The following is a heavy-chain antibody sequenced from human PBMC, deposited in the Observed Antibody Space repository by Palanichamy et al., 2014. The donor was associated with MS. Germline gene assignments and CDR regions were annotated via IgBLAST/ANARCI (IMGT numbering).Heavy chain of an antibody. V-gene: IGHV4-59*01. D-gene: IGHD4-11*01. J-gene: IGHJ4*02. CDR3: ARATYSNYRLYYFDY. CDR1: GGSISTYY. CDR2: IYYTGST. Sequence: QVQLQESGPGLVKPSETLSLTCSVSGGSISTYYWTWIRQSPGKGLEWIGYIYYTGSTNNNPSLTSRVTISVDTSRNQFSLNLSSVTAADTAVYYCARATYSNYRLYYFDYWGQGTLVTVSS.